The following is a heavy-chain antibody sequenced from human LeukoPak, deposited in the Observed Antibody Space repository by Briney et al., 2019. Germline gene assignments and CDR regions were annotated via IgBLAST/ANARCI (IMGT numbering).Heavy chain of an antibody. J-gene: IGHJ4*02. V-gene: IGHV3-23*01. Sequence: GGSLRLSCAASGFTFSSYAMSWVRQTPGKGLEWVSAISGSGGSTYYADSVKGRFTISRDNSKNTLYLQMNSLRAEDTAVYYCAKAALPASYDILTGYYRRHYYFDYWGQGTLVTVSS. CDR2: ISGSGGST. CDR1: GFTFSSYA. D-gene: IGHD3-9*01. CDR3: AKAALPASYDILTGYYRRHYYFDY.